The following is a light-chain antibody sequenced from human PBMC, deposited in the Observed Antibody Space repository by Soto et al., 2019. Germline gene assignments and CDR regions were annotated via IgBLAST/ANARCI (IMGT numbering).Light chain of an antibody. J-gene: IGKJ5*01. V-gene: IGKV3-15*01. CDR2: GAS. Sequence: EIEMTQSPATLSLSPGERATLYCWASQSVSSNLAWYQQKPGQAPRLLIYGASTRVTGVPARFSGSGSGTEFILIISSLQSEDFAVYYCQQYNNWPVTFGQGTRLEIK. CDR3: QQYNNWPVT. CDR1: QSVSSN.